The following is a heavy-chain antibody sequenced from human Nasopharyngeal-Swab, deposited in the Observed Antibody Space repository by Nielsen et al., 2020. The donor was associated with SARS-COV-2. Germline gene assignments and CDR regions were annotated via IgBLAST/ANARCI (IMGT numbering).Heavy chain of an antibody. CDR1: GFTVSSNY. CDR2: IYSGGST. J-gene: IGHJ4*02. V-gene: IGHV3-53*01. CDR3: ARDVGGSYST. Sequence: GESLKISCAASGFTVSSNYMSWVRQAPGKGLEWVSVIYSGGSTYYADSVKGRFTISRDSSKNTLYLQMNSLRAEDTAVYYCARDVGGSYSTWGQGTLVTVSS. D-gene: IGHD1-26*01.